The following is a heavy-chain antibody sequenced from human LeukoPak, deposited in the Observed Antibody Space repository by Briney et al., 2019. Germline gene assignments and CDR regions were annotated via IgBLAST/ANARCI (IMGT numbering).Heavy chain of an antibody. Sequence: GGSLRLSCAASGFTFSSYAMSWVRQAPGKGLEWVSAISGSGGSTYYADSVKGRFTISRDNAKNSLYLQMNSLRAEDTAVYYCARVSGGSWYSSGWGQGTLVTVSS. CDR3: ARVSGGSWYSSG. J-gene: IGHJ4*02. V-gene: IGHV3-23*01. D-gene: IGHD6-19*01. CDR2: ISGSGGST. CDR1: GFTFSSYA.